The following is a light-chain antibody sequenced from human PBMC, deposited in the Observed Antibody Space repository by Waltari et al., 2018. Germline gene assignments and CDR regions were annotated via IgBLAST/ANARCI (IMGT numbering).Light chain of an antibody. J-gene: IGKJ2*01. CDR1: QRIRDW. CDR2: RSS. CDR3: QQYDNYFYT. V-gene: IGKV1-5*03. Sequence: DIQMTQSPSTLSASLGDRVTITCRASQRIRDWLAWYQQKPGKAPKLMIHRSSTLASGVPSRFSGSGSVTEFTLTISGLQPDDFATYYCQQYDNYFYTFGQGTKLEI.